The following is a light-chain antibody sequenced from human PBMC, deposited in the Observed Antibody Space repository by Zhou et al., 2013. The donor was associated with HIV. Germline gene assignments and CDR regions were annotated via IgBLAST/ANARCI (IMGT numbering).Light chain of an antibody. V-gene: IGKV1-16*02. Sequence: DIQMTQSPSSLSASVGDRVTITCRASQGIDNYLAWFQVRPGEAPKSLIFAASTLQTGVPSKFSGSGSGTDFTLTISSLQPEDSATYYCKQYHSYPLTFGGGTKVEI. CDR1: QGIDNY. J-gene: IGKJ4*01. CDR2: AAS. CDR3: KQYHSYPLT.